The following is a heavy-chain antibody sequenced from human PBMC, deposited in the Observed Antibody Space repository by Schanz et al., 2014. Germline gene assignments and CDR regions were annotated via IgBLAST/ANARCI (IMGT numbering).Heavy chain of an antibody. D-gene: IGHD3-9*01. CDR3: ARVQDDILTGSEYYYGMDV. CDR1: GYTFISYG. CDR2: ISPYNGHT. Sequence: QVQLVQSGAEVRKPGASVKVSCKASGYTFISYGISWVRQAPGQRLEWMGWISPYNGHTLYAQKFQGRVTMTTDTSTSTSYMELTSLRSDDTAVYYCARVQDDILTGSEYYYGMDVWGQGTTVTVSS. V-gene: IGHV1-18*01. J-gene: IGHJ6*02.